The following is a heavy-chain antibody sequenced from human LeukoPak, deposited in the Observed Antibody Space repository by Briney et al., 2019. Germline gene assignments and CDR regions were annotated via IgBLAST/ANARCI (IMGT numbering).Heavy chain of an antibody. CDR3: ARVDSGRYYGHDY. CDR2: IHIYRGNT. CDR1: GYSSTNYG. D-gene: IGHD1-26*01. J-gene: IGHJ4*02. Sequence: ASVKVSCKASGYSSTNYGISWVRQAPGQGLEWMGWIHIYRGNTNYAQKFQGRVTMTTDTSTSTAYMELRSLRSDDTAMYYCARVDSGRYYGHDYWGQGTLVTVTS. V-gene: IGHV1-18*01.